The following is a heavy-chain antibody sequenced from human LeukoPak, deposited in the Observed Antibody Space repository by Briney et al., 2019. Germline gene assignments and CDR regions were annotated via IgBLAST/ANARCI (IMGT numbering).Heavy chain of an antibody. CDR1: GFTFSKYA. D-gene: IGHD3-3*01. J-gene: IGHJ4*02. CDR3: AREGDFWSGYSPN. V-gene: IGHV3-48*01. Sequence: GGSLRLSCAASGFTFSKYAMNWVRQAPGKGLEWVSYISGGSTTMYYADSVKGRFTISRDNAKNSLYLQMNSLRAEDTAVYYCAREGDFWSGYSPNWGQGTLVTVSS. CDR2: ISGGSTTM.